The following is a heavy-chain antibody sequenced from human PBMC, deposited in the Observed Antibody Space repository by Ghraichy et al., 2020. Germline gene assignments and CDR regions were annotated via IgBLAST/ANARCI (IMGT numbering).Heavy chain of an antibody. CDR2: ISHNGGST. V-gene: IGHV3-48*02. Sequence: GESLNISCTASGFSPGFVFGSYSFNWVRQAPGKGLEWLSYISHNGGSTLYGDSARGRFTISRDNAKSLLYLQMNSLRDEDTAVYYCVVDWEYWGQGTLVTVSS. D-gene: IGHD3-9*01. J-gene: IGHJ4*02. CDR1: GFSPGFVFGSYS. CDR3: VVDWEY.